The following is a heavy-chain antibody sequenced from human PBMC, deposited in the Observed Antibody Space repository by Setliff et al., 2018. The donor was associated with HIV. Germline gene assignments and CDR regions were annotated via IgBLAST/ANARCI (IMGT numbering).Heavy chain of an antibody. V-gene: IGHV5-51*01. Sequence: GESLKISCKGSGYSFTSYWIGWVRQMPGKGLERMGIVHPGNSETRYSLPFEGQVTISADRSITTAFLQWSSLKASDTAIYYCATLQPDSVDVWGQGTTVTVSS. CDR3: ATLQPDSVDV. CDR1: GYSFTSYW. CDR2: VHPGNSET. J-gene: IGHJ6*02.